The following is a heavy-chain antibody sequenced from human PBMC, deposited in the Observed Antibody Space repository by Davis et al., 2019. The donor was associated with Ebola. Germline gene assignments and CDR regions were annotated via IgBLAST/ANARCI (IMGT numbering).Heavy chain of an antibody. CDR1: GFTFSTYG. J-gene: IGHJ4*02. CDR3: VTRYSTTFNR. D-gene: IGHD1-26*01. Sequence: GESLKISCAASGFTFSTYGMHWVRQAPGKGLEWVAVISYDGSVKYLTDSVKGRFTISRDNARNSMYLQMNSLRPEDTAFYYCVTRYSTTFNRWGQGTLVTFSS. CDR2: ISYDGSVK. V-gene: IGHV3-30*03.